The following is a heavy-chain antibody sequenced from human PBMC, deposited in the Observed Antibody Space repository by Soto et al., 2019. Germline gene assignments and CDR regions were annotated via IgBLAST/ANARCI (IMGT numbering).Heavy chain of an antibody. CDR3: ARDPRYSYGPTYYYYYGMDV. Sequence: SQPLSLTCAISGDSVSSNSAAWNWIRQSPSRGLEWLGRTYYRSKWYNDYAVSVKSRITINPDTSKNQFSLQLNSVTPEDTAVYYCARDPRYSYGPTYYYYYGMDVWGQGTTVTVSS. J-gene: IGHJ6*02. V-gene: IGHV6-1*01. CDR1: GDSVSSNSAA. D-gene: IGHD5-18*01. CDR2: TYYRSKWYN.